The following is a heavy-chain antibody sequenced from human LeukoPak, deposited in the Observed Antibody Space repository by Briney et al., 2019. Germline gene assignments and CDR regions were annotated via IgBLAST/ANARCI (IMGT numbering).Heavy chain of an antibody. CDR1: GFTFRSYA. J-gene: IGHJ4*02. CDR2: ISGSGGDT. CDR3: AKTTAGYSSGRYPGWPVDY. Sequence: PGGSLRLSCAASGFTFRSYAIYWVCQAPGKGLEWVSGISGSGGDTYFADSVKGRFTISRDNSKNTVFLQTDSLRAEDTALYYCAKTTAGYSSGRYPGWPVDYWGQGTLVTVSS. D-gene: IGHD6-19*01. V-gene: IGHV3-23*01.